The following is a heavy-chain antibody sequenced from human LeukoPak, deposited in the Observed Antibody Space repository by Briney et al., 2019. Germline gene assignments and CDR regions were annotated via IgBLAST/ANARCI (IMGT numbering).Heavy chain of an antibody. CDR2: INIDGSTT. CDR3: ARQWGNDMDV. CDR1: GFTVSSNY. V-gene: IGHV3-74*01. D-gene: IGHD2-8*01. Sequence: GGSLRLSCAASGFTVSSNYMSWVRQAPGKGLVWVSRINIDGSTTTYADSMKGRFTISRDNAKSTLYLQMNSLRAEDTAVYYCARQWGNDMDVWGQGTTVTVSS. J-gene: IGHJ6*02.